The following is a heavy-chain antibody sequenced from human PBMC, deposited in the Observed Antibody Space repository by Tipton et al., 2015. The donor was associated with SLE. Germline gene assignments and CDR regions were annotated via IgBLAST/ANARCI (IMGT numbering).Heavy chain of an antibody. J-gene: IGHJ4*02. V-gene: IGHV1-46*01. Sequence: QSGAEVKKPGASVKVSCKASGYTFTSYYMHWVRQAPGQGLEWMGIINPSGGSTSYAQKFQGRVTTTRDTSTSTVYMELSSLRSEDTAVYYCARATRGYYFDYWGQGTLVTVSS. CDR2: INPSGGST. D-gene: IGHD5-24*01. CDR1: GYTFTSYY. CDR3: ARATRGYYFDY.